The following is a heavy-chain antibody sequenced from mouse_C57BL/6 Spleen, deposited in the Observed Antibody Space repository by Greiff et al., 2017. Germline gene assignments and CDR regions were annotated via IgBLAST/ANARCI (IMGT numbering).Heavy chain of an antibody. Sequence: QVQLQQPGAELVKPGASVKMSCKASGYTFTTYPIAWVKQTPGQSLEWIGNFHPCSDDTKYNEKFKGKATLTVDTSSSTVYLELSSLTSDDSAVYYGAILPYGDDDYFDYWGQGTTLTVSA. V-gene: IGHV1-47*01. CDR3: AILPYGDDDYFDY. J-gene: IGHJ2*01. CDR2: FHPCSDDT. CDR1: GYTFTTYP. D-gene: IGHD2-2*01.